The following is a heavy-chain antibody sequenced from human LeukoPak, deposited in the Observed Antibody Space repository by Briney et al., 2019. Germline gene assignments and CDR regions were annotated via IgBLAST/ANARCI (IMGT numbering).Heavy chain of an antibody. J-gene: IGHJ5*02. CDR1: GGSFSDYY. D-gene: IGHD4-17*01. Sequence: SETLSLTCAVYGGSFSDYYWSWIRQPPGKGLEWIGEINHSGSTNYNPSLKSRVTISVDTSKNQFSLKLSSVTAADTAVYYCARDTLNDYGDYVKFDPWGQGTLVTVSS. V-gene: IGHV4-34*01. CDR2: INHSGST. CDR3: ARDTLNDYGDYVKFDP.